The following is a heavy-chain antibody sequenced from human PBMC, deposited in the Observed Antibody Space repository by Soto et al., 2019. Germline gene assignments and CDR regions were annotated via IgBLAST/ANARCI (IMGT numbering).Heavy chain of an antibody. J-gene: IGHJ4*02. Sequence: PGGSVRLSSAASGFTFSGYCMHWVRQAPGKGLEWVSRITSDRSGTAYADSVKGRFSISRDNAKNTVYLQMDSLRVEDTAVYYCGRNAIFVRGVPDEYWGQGTPVTVSS. V-gene: IGHV3-74*03. CDR3: GRNAIFVRGVPDEY. CDR1: GFTFSGYC. D-gene: IGHD3-10*02. CDR2: ITSDRSGT.